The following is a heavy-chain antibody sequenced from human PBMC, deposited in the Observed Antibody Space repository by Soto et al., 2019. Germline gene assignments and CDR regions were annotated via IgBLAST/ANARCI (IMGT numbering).Heavy chain of an antibody. D-gene: IGHD3-22*01. J-gene: IGHJ5*02. CDR2: IYYSGST. V-gene: IGHV4-59*08. CDR1: GGSISSYY. CDR3: ARLGGYYQCFDP. Sequence: SETLSLTCTVSGGSISSYYWSWIRQPPGKGLEWIGYIYYSGSTNYNPSLKSRVTISLDTSKDQFSLKLSSVTAADTAVYYCARLGGYYQCFDPWGQGTLVTVSS.